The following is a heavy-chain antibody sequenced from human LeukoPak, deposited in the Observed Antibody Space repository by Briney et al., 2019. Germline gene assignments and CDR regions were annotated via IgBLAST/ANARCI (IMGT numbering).Heavy chain of an antibody. CDR1: GGSINNYY. CDR2: IYYSGTT. Sequence: PSETLSLTCTVSGGSINNYYWSWIRQPPGKGLEWIGYIYYSGTTNYNPSLKSRLTISVDTSKNQFSLRLGSVTAADTAVYYCARHVVASSPLAYWGQGTLVTVSS. CDR3: ARHVVASSPLAY. V-gene: IGHV4-59*08. J-gene: IGHJ4*02. D-gene: IGHD2-21*01.